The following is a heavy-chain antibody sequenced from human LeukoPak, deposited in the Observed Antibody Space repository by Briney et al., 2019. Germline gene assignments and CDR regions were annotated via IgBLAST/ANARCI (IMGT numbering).Heavy chain of an antibody. Sequence: GESLKISCKTSGYSFTTYWIGWVRQMPGTGLEWVGAIYPDDSDTRYSPSFQGQVVISADRSIRTAYLQWNTLKTSDTAMYYCVRLRGASGTINHFDPWGQGTLVTVSS. CDR2: IYPDDSDT. D-gene: IGHD3-10*01. CDR3: VRLRGASGTINHFDP. V-gene: IGHV5-51*01. CDR1: GYSFTTYW. J-gene: IGHJ5*02.